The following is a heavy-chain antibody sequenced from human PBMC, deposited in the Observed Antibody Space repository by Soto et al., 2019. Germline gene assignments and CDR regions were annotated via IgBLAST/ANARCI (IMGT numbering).Heavy chain of an antibody. CDR3: AKGAYYDILTGYYIKNYYGMDV. V-gene: IGHV3-23*01. Sequence: GGSLRLSCAASGFTFSSYAMHWVRQAPGKGLEWVSAISGSGGSTYYADSVKGRFTISRDNSKNTLYLQMNSLRAEDTAVYYCAKGAYYDILTGYYIKNYYGMDVWGQGTTVTVSS. CDR1: GFTFSSYA. J-gene: IGHJ6*02. D-gene: IGHD3-9*01. CDR2: ISGSGGST.